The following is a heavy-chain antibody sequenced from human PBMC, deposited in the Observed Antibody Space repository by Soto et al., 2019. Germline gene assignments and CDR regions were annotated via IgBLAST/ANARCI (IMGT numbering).Heavy chain of an antibody. J-gene: IGHJ4*02. CDR3: AYGSGSYYGFDY. D-gene: IGHD3-10*01. Sequence: QVQLVQSGAEVKKPGASVKVSCKASGYTFTSYYMHWVRQAPGQGLEWMGIINPSGGSTSYAQKFKGRVTMTRDKSTSTVYMELSSLRSEDTAVYYCAYGSGSYYGFDYWGKGTLVTVSS. CDR2: INPSGGST. CDR1: GYTFTSYY. V-gene: IGHV1-46*01.